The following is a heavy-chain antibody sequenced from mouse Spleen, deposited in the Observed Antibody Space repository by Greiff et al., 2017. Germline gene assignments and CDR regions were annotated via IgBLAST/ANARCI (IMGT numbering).Heavy chain of an antibody. V-gene: IGHV5-9-4*01. Sequence: EVHLVESGGGLVKPGGSLKLSCAASGFTFSSYAMSWVRQSPEKRLEWVAEISSGGSYTYYPDTVTGRFTISRDNAKNTLYLEMSSLRSEDTAMYYCARFNWDSYAMDYWGQGTSVTVSS. CDR1: GFTFSSYA. J-gene: IGHJ4*01. CDR2: ISSGGSYT. D-gene: IGHD4-1*02. CDR3: ARFNWDSYAMDY.